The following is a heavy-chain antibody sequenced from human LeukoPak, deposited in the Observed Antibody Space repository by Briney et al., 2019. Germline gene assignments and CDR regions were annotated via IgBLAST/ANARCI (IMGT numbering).Heavy chain of an antibody. Sequence: PSETLSLTCAVYGGSFSGYYWSWIRQPPGKGLEWIGEINHSGSTNYNPSLKSRVTISVDTSKNQFSLKLSSVTAADTAVYYCARVRLQHYYYYYMDVWGKGTTVTVSS. J-gene: IGHJ6*03. CDR1: GGSFSGYY. D-gene: IGHD5-24*01. CDR2: INHSGST. V-gene: IGHV4-34*01. CDR3: ARVRLQHYYYYYMDV.